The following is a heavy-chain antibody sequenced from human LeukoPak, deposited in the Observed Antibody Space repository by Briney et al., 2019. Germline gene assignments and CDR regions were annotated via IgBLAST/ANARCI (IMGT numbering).Heavy chain of an antibody. CDR3: AYDFWSGETDY. CDR1: GYTFTDYH. V-gene: IGHV1-2*02. Sequence: ASVEVSCKASGYTFTDYHMHWVRQAPGQGLEWMGWINPKSGDTNYAQSFQGRVTMTRDTSISTAYLELNRLTSDDTAVYFCAYDFWSGETDYWGQGTLVTVAS. J-gene: IGHJ4*02. D-gene: IGHD3-3*01. CDR2: INPKSGDT.